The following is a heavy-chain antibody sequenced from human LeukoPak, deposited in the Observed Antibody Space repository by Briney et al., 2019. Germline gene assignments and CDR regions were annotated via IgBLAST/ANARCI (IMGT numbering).Heavy chain of an antibody. J-gene: IGHJ4*02. CDR2: ISYDESNK. V-gene: IGHV3-30*18. D-gene: IGHD6-13*01. CDR1: GFTFSSYG. CDR3: AKGREWRIAAAGTLDY. Sequence: GGSLRLSCAASGFTFSSYGIHWVRQAPGKGLEWVAVISYDESNKYYADSVKGRFTISRDNSKNTLYLQMNSLRAEDTAVYYCAKGREWRIAAAGTLDYWGQGTLVTVSS.